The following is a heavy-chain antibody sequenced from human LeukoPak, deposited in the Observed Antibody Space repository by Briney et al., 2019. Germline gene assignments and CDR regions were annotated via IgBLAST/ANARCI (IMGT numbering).Heavy chain of an antibody. CDR1: GGSFSGYY. D-gene: IGHD3-22*01. J-gene: IGHJ4*02. CDR2: INHSGST. CDR3: ARDGHYYDSSGYSQIDY. V-gene: IGHV4-34*01. Sequence: SETLSLTCAVYGGSFSGYYWSWIRQPPGKGLEWIGEINHSGSTNYNPSLKSRVTISVDTSKNQFSLKLSSVTAADTAVYYCARDGHYYDSSGYSQIDYWGQGTLVTVSS.